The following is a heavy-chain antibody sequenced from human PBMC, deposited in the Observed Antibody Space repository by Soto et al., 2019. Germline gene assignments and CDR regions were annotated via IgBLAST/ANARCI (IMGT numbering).Heavy chain of an antibody. CDR3: ATERLRVNGMDV. V-gene: IGHV1-24*01. CDR1: GYTLTELS. CDR2: FDPEDGET. D-gene: IGHD4-17*01. Sequence: ASVKVSCKVSGYTLTELSMHWVRQAPGKGLEWMGGFDPEDGETIYAQKFQGRVTMTEDKSTDTAYMELSSLRSEDTAVYYCATERLRVNGMDVWGKGTTVTVSS. J-gene: IGHJ6*04.